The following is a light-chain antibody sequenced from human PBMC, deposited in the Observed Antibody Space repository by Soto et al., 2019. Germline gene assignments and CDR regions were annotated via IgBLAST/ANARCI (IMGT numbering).Light chain of an antibody. V-gene: IGLV2-8*01. J-gene: IGLJ3*02. CDR1: SSDLDGYNY. CDR3: SSTAGNNNLV. Sequence: QSVLTQPASVSGSPGQSITISCTGTSSDLDGYNYVSWYQYHPGKAPKLIIYEVSKRPSGVPDRFSGSKSANTASLTVSGLQAEDEAFYYCSSTAGNNNLVFGGGTKLTVL. CDR2: EVS.